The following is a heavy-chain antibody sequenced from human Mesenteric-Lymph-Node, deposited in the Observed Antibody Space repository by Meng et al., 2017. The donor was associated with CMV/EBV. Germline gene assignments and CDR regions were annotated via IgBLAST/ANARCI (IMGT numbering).Heavy chain of an antibody. CDR1: GGTFSSYA. CDR3: ARSRQLLVWFDP. CDR2: ISAYNGNT. V-gene: IGHV1-18*01. D-gene: IGHD2-2*01. J-gene: IGHJ5*02. Sequence: ASVKVSCKASGGTFSSYAISWVRQAPGQGLEWMGWISAYNGNTNYAQKLQGRVTMTTDTSTSTAYMELRSLRSDDTAVYYCARSRQLLVWFDPWGQGTLVTVSS.